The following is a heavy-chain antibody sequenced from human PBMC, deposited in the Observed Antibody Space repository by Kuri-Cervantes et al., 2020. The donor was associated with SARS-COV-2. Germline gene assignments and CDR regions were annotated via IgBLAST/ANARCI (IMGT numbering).Heavy chain of an antibody. V-gene: IGHV4-30-4*08. D-gene: IGHD6-13*01. CDR2: IYCSGST. Sequence: SCTVSGGSISSGDYYWSWIRQPPGKGLEWIGYIYCSGSTYYNPSLKSRVTISVDTSKNRFSLKLSSVTAADTAVYHCARVDSSSWLFDYWGQGTLVTVSS. J-gene: IGHJ4*02. CDR1: GGSISSGDYY. CDR3: ARVDSSSWLFDY.